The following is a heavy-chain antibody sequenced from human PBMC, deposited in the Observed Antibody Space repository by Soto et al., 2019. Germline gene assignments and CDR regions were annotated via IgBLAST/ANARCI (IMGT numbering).Heavy chain of an antibody. D-gene: IGHD6-19*01. CDR1: GFTFSSYS. CDR2: ISSSSSYI. CDR3: ARVVAGAFNWFDP. V-gene: IGHV3-21*01. J-gene: IGHJ5*02. Sequence: EVQLVESGGGLVKPGGSLRLSCAASGFTFSSYSMNWVRQAPGKGLEWVSSISSSSSYIYYADSVKGRFTISRDNAKNSLYLQMNSLRAEDTAVYYCARVVAGAFNWFDPWGHGTLVTVSS.